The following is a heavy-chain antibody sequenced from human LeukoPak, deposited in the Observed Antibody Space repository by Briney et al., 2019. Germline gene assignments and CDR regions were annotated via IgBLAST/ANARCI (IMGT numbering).Heavy chain of an antibody. CDR2: IIPIFGTA. CDR1: GGTFSSYA. CDR3: AREYYDFWSGHRAILFGY. J-gene: IGHJ4*02. D-gene: IGHD3-3*01. Sequence: SVKVSCKASGGTFSSYAISWVRQAPGQGLEWMGRIIPIFGTANYAQKLQGRVTITTDESTSTAYMELSSLRSEDTAVYYCAREYYDFWSGHRAILFGYWGQGTLVTVSS. V-gene: IGHV1-69*05.